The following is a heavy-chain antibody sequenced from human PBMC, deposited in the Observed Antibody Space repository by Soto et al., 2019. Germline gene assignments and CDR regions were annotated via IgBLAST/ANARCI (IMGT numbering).Heavy chain of an antibody. D-gene: IGHD6-13*01. Sequence: PSETLSLTCAVYGGSFSGYYWSWIRQPPGKGLEWIGEINHSGSTNYNPSLKSRVTISVDTSKNQFSLKLSSVTAADTAVYYCARSQWIVIYSSSFDYWGQGTLVTVSS. CDR1: GGSFSGYY. J-gene: IGHJ4*02. CDR2: INHSGST. CDR3: ARSQWIVIYSSSFDY. V-gene: IGHV4-34*01.